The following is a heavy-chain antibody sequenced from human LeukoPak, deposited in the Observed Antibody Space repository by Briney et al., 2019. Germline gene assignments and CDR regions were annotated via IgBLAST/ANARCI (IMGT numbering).Heavy chain of an antibody. Sequence: PSETLCLTCTVSGGSISNYYWSWIRQPPGKGLEWIGYIYYSGSTNYNPSLKSRVTISVDTSKNQFSLKLNSVTAADTAVYYCARIYSSSWFLNWFDPWGQGTLVTVSS. V-gene: IGHV4-59*08. CDR3: ARIYSSSWFLNWFDP. CDR2: IYYSGST. D-gene: IGHD6-13*01. J-gene: IGHJ5*02. CDR1: GGSISNYY.